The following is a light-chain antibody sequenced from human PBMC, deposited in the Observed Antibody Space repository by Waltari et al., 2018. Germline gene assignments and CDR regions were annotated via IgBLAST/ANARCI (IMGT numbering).Light chain of an antibody. CDR2: EVS. Sequence: QSALTQPASVSGSPGQSITISCPGTSSDVGGYNYFSWYQQHPGKAPKLMIYEVSNRPSGVSNRFSGSKSGNTASLTFSGLQAEDEADYYCASYTSSDSWVFGGGTKLTVL. CDR1: SSDVGGYNY. CDR3: ASYTSSDSWV. J-gene: IGLJ3*02. V-gene: IGLV2-14*01.